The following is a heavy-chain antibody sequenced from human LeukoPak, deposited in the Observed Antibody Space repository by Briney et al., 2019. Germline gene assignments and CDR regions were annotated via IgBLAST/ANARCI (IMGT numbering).Heavy chain of an antibody. CDR1: GFTFSTYV. CDR2: ISYDGGNQ. D-gene: IGHD6-19*01. CDR3: AMRAVAGAHFNYFDY. V-gene: IGHV3-30*04. J-gene: IGHJ4*02. Sequence: GGSLRLSCAASGFTFSTYVMHWVRQAPGKGLEWVALISYDGGNQYYADSVKGRFTISRDISKSTLYLQLNSLRPEDTAVYYCAMRAVAGAHFNYFDYWGQGTLVTVSS.